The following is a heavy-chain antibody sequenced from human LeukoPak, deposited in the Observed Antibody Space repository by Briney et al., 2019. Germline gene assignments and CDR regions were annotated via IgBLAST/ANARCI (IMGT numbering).Heavy chain of an antibody. Sequence: GGSLRLYCAASGFTVSSNYMSWVRQAPGKGLEWVSAIYSGGSTYYADCVKGRFTISRDNSKNTLYLQRNSLRAEDTAVHYCARGSSEGDYVFDYWGQGTLVTVSS. D-gene: IGHD4-17*01. CDR2: IYSGGST. V-gene: IGHV3-66*02. CDR1: GFTVSSNY. J-gene: IGHJ4*02. CDR3: ARGSSEGDYVFDY.